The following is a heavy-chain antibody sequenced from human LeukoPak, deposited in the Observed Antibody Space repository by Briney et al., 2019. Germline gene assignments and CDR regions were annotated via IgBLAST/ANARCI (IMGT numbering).Heavy chain of an antibody. Sequence: PSQTLPLTCTVSGGSISSGGYYWSWIRQHPGKGLEWIGNIYYSGSTYYNPSLKSRVTISVDMSKNQFSLKLSSVTAADTAVYYCARSDYGGNSRFDYWGQGTLVTVSS. CDR1: GGSISSGGYY. D-gene: IGHD4-23*01. CDR2: IYYSGST. CDR3: ARSDYGGNSRFDY. J-gene: IGHJ4*02. V-gene: IGHV4-31*03.